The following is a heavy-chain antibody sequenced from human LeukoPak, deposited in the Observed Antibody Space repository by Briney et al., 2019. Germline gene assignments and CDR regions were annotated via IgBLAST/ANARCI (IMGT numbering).Heavy chain of an antibody. D-gene: IGHD5-24*01. CDR2: IYYSGST. Sequence: SETLSLTCTVSGGSTSSYYWSWIRQPPGKGLEWIGYIYYSGSTNYNPSLKSRVTISVDTSKNQSSLKLSSVTAADTAVYYCARDGYNYNWFDPWGQGTLVTVSS. J-gene: IGHJ5*02. CDR3: ARDGYNYNWFDP. CDR1: GGSTSSYY. V-gene: IGHV4-59*13.